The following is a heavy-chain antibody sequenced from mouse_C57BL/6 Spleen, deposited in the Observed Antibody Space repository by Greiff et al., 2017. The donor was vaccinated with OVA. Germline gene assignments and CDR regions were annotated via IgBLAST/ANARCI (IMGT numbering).Heavy chain of an antibody. CDR2: IRNKANNHAT. V-gene: IGHV6-6*01. CDR3: TGSSRDYFDY. CDR1: GFTFSDAW. D-gene: IGHD3-3*01. Sequence: EVQVVESGGGLVQPGGSMKLSCAASGFTFSDAWMDWVRQSPEKGLEWVAEIRNKANNHATYYAESVKGRFIISRDDSKSSVYLQMNSLRAEDTGIYYCTGSSRDYFDYWGQGTTLTVSS. J-gene: IGHJ2*01.